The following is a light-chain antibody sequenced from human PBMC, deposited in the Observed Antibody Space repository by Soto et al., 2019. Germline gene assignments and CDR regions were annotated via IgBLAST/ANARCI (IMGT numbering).Light chain of an antibody. Sequence: EIVLTQSPGTLSLSPGERANLSCRASQSVSSSYLAWYQQKPGQAPRLLICGASNRAAGIPARFSGSGSGTDFTLTISDVQPEDFAIYYCHQRQSWPRTFGQGTKVDIK. V-gene: IGKV3-20*01. CDR2: GAS. J-gene: IGKJ1*01. CDR3: HQRQSWPRT. CDR1: QSVSSSY.